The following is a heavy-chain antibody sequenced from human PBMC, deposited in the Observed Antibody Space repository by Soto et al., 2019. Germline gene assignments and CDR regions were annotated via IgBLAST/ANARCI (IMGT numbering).Heavy chain of an antibody. V-gene: IGHV3-11*01. CDR2: ISTSGSST. D-gene: IGHD1-26*01. Sequence: QGQLVESGGSLVKPGGSLRLSCAASGFSFSDYYMSWIRQAPGKGLEWVSLISTSGSSTDYADSVKGRFTISRDNAKNSLSLQMNSLRAEDTAVYYCANLAKNYYHYMDVWGKGTTVTVSS. CDR1: GFSFSDYY. CDR3: ANLAKNYYHYMDV. J-gene: IGHJ6*03.